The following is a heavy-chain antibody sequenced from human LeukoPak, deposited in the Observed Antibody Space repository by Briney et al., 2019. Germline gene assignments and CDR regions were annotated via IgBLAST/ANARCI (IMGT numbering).Heavy chain of an antibody. Sequence: SETLSLTCTVSGGSISSYYWSWIRQPAGKGLEWIGRIYISGSTNYDPSLKSRVTMSVDTSKNQFSLKLSSVTAADTAVYYCARDRGTWNDDGFDYWGQGTLVTVSS. V-gene: IGHV4-4*07. CDR1: GGSISSYY. J-gene: IGHJ4*02. CDR3: ARDRGTWNDDGFDY. D-gene: IGHD1-1*01. CDR2: IYISGST.